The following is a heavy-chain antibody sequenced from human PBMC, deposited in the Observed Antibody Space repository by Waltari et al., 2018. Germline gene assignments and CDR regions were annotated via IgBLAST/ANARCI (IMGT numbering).Heavy chain of an antibody. CDR1: GGTFSSYA. D-gene: IGHD4-17*01. V-gene: IGHV1-69*13. J-gene: IGHJ6*02. Sequence: QVQLVQSGAEVKKPGSSVKVSCQASGGTFSSYAIRWVRQAPGQGLEWMGGIIPIFGTANYAQKFQGRVTITADESTSTAYMELSSLRSEDTAVYYCAREPYGDLYYYYGMDVWGQGTTVTVSS. CDR3: AREPYGDLYYYYGMDV. CDR2: IIPIFGTA.